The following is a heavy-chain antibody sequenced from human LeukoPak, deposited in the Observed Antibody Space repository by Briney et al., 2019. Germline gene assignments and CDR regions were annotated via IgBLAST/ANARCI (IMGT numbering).Heavy chain of an antibody. CDR1: GGYFSSYY. J-gene: IGHJ4*02. D-gene: IGHD6-6*01. CDR3: AREYSSTSGRHFDY. Sequence: SETLSLTCTVSGGYFSSYYWTWIRQPAGKGLEWIGRIYSSGSTNYNPSLRSRVTISVDKSKNQFSLNLTSVTAADTGVYHCAREYSSTSGRHFDYWGQGILVSVPS. V-gene: IGHV4-4*07. CDR2: IYSSGST.